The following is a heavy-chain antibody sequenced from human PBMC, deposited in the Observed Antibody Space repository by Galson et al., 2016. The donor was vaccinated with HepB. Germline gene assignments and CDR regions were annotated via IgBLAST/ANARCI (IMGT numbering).Heavy chain of an antibody. V-gene: IGHV3-30*18. CDR1: GFTFSSYG. J-gene: IGHJ3*02. CDR2: ISYDGSNE. CDR3: AKDNRGLWFGELYPSMGAFDI. D-gene: IGHD3-10*01. Sequence: SLRLSCAASGFTFSSYGMHWVRQAPGQGLELEAVISYDGSNEYYVDAVKGRFTNTRDNSKNKLYLQMISLRAEDMDVYYCAKDNRGLWFGELYPSMGAFDIWGQGTMVTVSS.